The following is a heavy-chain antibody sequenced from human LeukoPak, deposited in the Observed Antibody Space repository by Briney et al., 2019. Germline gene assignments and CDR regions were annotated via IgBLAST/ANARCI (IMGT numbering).Heavy chain of an antibody. Sequence: PGGSLRLSCAASGFTFSSYAMSWVRQVPGKGLEWVSVISGSGDNTYYADSVKGRFPISRDNSKNMLYLQMNSLRAEDTAVYYCAKWKYSNSGIDDYWGQGTLVTVSS. V-gene: IGHV3-23*01. J-gene: IGHJ4*02. CDR3: AKWKYSNSGIDDY. CDR1: GFTFSSYA. D-gene: IGHD6-6*01. CDR2: ISGSGDNT.